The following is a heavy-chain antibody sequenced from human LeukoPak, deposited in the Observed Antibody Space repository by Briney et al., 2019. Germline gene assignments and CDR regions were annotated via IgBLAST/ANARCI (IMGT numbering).Heavy chain of an antibody. CDR3: ARDGRQWVPLNWFDP. D-gene: IGHD6-19*01. J-gene: IGHJ5*02. Sequence: EASVKVSCKASGYTFNTYGINWVRQAPGQGLEWMGWISAYNGNTNYAQNFLGRITLTTDTSTSTAYMELTSLRFDDTALYYCARDGRQWVPLNWFDPWGQGTLVIVSS. V-gene: IGHV1-18*04. CDR2: ISAYNGNT. CDR1: GYTFNTYG.